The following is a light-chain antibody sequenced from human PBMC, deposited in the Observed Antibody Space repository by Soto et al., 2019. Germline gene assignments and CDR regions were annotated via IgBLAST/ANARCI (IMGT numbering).Light chain of an antibody. J-gene: IGKJ4*01. CDR2: GAT. CDR3: QQYGGSLT. Sequence: ETVLTQSPGILSLSPGERASLSYRASSTVASIYLAWYQQKPGQAPRLLIYGATNKATGIPDRCSGSGSGTDFTLTISRLEPDDFAVYYCQQYGGSLTLGGGTKVEIK. V-gene: IGKV3-20*01. CDR1: STVASIY.